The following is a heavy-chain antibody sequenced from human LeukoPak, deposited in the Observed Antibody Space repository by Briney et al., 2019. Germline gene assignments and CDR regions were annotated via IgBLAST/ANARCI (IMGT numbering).Heavy chain of an antibody. CDR2: IRGEGGST. V-gene: IGHV3-43*02. D-gene: IGHD3-10*01. J-gene: IGHJ4*02. CDR3: VKSRTTGSGSFLDY. Sequence: GGSRTLSCAASGLTFDDYAMHCARHAPEEGLEWVSLIRGEGGSTYYADSVKGRFTISRDNSKNSLFLQMNSLRTEDTAFYFCVKSRTTGSGSFLDYWGPGTLVTVSS. CDR1: GLTFDDYA.